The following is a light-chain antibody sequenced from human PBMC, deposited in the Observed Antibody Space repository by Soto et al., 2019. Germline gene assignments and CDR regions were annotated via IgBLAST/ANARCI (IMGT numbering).Light chain of an antibody. J-gene: IGKJ1*01. V-gene: IGKV1-5*03. CDR3: QQYGSSSPWT. Sequence: DIQMTQSPSTLSASVGDRVTITCRASQSVGSWLAWDQQKPGKAPKLLIYKASIESGVPSRFSGSGSGTEFSLTISSLQPDDFASYHCQQYGSSSPWTFGQGTKVEIK. CDR1: QSVGSW. CDR2: KAS.